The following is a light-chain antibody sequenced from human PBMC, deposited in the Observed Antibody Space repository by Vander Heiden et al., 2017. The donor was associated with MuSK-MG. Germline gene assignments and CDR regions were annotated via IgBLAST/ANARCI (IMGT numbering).Light chain of an antibody. CDR1: SSDVGGSNC. J-gene: IGLJ3*02. CDR3: SSYTSSSTLGV. V-gene: IGLV2-14*03. Sequence: QSALTQPASVSGSPGQSITISCTGTSSDVGGSNCVSWYQQHPGKAPKLLIYAVNDGPSGVSNRFSGSKSGNTASLTISGLQAEDEADYYCSSYTSSSTLGVFGGGTKLTVL. CDR2: AVN.